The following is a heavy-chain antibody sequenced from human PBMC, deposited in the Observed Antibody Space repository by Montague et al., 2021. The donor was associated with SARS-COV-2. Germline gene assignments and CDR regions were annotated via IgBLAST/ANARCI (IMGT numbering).Heavy chain of an antibody. Sequence: PALVKPTQTLTLTCTFSGFSLSTSGVGVAWIRQPPGKALEWLAIIYWDDDRRYSPSLESGLTITKDTPKNQVVLTMTDMDPGDTATYYCVYSNKPRRSGSCYGSRCYHFDSWGQGALVTVSS. J-gene: IGHJ4*02. CDR3: VYSNKPRRSGSCYGSRCYHFDS. CDR2: IYWDDDR. CDR1: GFSLSTSGVG. V-gene: IGHV2-5*02. D-gene: IGHD3-22*01.